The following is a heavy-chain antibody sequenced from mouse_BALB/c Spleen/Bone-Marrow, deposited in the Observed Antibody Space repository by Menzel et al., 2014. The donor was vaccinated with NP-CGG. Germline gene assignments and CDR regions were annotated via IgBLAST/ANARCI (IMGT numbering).Heavy chain of an antibody. CDR3: ARGVVYYYAMDY. Sequence: QVQLQQSGAELVKPGASVKLSCKASGYTFTNYWMHWVKQRPGQGLEWIGEIDPSDSYSNCNQNFKGKATLTVDKSSSTAYMQLTSLTSEDSAVYYCARGVVYYYAMDYWGQGTSVTVSS. CDR1: GYTFTNYW. J-gene: IGHJ4*01. CDR2: IDPSDSYS. V-gene: IGHV1-69*02.